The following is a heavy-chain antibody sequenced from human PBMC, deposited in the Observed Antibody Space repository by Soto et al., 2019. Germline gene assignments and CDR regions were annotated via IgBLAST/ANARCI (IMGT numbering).Heavy chain of an antibody. D-gene: IGHD6-6*01. J-gene: IGHJ6*02. CDR1: GYTFTGYY. V-gene: IGHV1-2*02. CDR3: ARDVGSSDGMDV. Sequence: ASVKVSCKASGYTFTGYYMHWVRQAPGQGLEWMGWINPNSGGTNYAQKFQGRVTMTRDTPISTAYMELSRLRSDDTAVYYCARDVGSSDGMDVWGQGTTVTVSS. CDR2: INPNSGGT.